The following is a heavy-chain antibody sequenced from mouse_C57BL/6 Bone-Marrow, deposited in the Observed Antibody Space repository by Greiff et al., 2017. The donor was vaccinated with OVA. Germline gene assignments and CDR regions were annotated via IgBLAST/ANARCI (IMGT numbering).Heavy chain of an antibody. Sequence: EVKLQESGAELVKPGSSVKLSCKTSGYTFTSYGIHWVKQRPGQGLEWIGYIYIGNGYTEYTEKFKGKATLTSDTPSSTAYMQLSNLTCEDSAIYVCARDESGWGDYWGQGTSVTVSS. CDR1: GYTFTSYG. D-gene: IGHD1-3*01. J-gene: IGHJ4*01. V-gene: IGHV1-58*01. CDR3: ARDESGWGDY. CDR2: IYIGNGYT.